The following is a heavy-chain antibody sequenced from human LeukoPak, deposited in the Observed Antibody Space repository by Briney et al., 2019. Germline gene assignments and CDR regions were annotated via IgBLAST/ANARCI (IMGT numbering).Heavy chain of an antibody. CDR1: GFSFSDHH. D-gene: IGHD6-25*01. CDR3: ARDLAADKRALDV. Sequence: PGGSLRLSCVASGFSFSDHHMTWIRQAPGKELEWLSYIATGSHFTKFADSVRGRFTISRDDARNSLYLQLNNLRADDTAVYYCARDLAADKRALDVWGQGTTVIVSS. J-gene: IGHJ6*02. CDR2: IATGSHFT. V-gene: IGHV3-11*05.